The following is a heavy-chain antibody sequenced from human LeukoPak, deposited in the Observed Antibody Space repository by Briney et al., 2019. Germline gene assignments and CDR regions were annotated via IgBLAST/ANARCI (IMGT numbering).Heavy chain of an antibody. J-gene: IGHJ4*02. Sequence: SSETLSLTCTVSGGSISSYYWSWIRQPPGKGLEWIGYIYYSGSTNYNPSLKSRVTISVDTSKNQFSLKLSSVTAADTAVYYCARVAYYYDSSGYSGSFDYWGQGTLVTVSS. D-gene: IGHD3-22*01. CDR1: GGSISSYY. V-gene: IGHV4-59*01. CDR3: ARVAYYYDSSGYSGSFDY. CDR2: IYYSGST.